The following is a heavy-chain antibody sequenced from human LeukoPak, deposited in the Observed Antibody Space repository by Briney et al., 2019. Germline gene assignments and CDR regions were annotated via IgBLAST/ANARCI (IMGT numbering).Heavy chain of an antibody. CDR2: ISGSGDST. Sequence: PGGSLRLCCAASGFTFSSYAMSWVRQAPGEELEWVSSISGSGDSTYYADSVKGRFAISRDNSKNTLFLQLHNLRVEDTALYYCARDLHYYVAMDVWGQGTTVTVSS. J-gene: IGHJ6*02. D-gene: IGHD3-10*02. CDR3: ARDLHYYVAMDV. CDR1: GFTFSSYA. V-gene: IGHV3-23*01.